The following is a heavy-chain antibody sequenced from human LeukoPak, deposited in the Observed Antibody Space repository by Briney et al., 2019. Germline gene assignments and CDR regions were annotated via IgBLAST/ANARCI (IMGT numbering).Heavy chain of an antibody. J-gene: IGHJ6*01. V-gene: IGHV3-21*04. CDR3: ARLGFFDGMDV. CDR1: GFTFSSYS. CDR2: ISSSSSYI. Sequence: GGSLRLSCAASGFTFSSYSMTWVRQAPGKGLEWVSSISSSSSYIYYADSVKGRFTISRHNSKNTLYLQMNSLRAEDTAVYYCARLGFFDGMDVWGQGTTVTVPS. D-gene: IGHD3-3*01.